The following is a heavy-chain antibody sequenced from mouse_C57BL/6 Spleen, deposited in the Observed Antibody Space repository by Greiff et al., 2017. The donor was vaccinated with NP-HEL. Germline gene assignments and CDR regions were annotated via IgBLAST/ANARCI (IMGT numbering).Heavy chain of an antibody. Sequence: EVQLQQSGPELVKPGASVKISCKASGYTFTDYYMNWVKQSHGKSLEWIGDINPNNGGTSYNQKFKGKATLTVDKSSSTAYMELRSLTSEDSAVYYCARERRYYYGSRIFDYWGQGTTLTVSS. CDR3: ARERRYYYGSRIFDY. CDR1: GYTFTDYY. D-gene: IGHD1-1*01. CDR2: INPNNGGT. V-gene: IGHV1-26*01. J-gene: IGHJ2*01.